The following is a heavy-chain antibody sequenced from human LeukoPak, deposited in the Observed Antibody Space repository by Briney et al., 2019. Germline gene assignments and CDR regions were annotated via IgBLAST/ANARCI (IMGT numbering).Heavy chain of an antibody. CDR3: AKNGPDYIWGNYLDY. D-gene: IGHD3-16*01. CDR1: GFTFSTYG. J-gene: IGHJ4*02. Sequence: GGSLRLSCAAAGFTFSTYGMHWVRQAPGKGLGWVAFIRYDGNNKYYADSVKGRFTISRDNSENMLCLEMKSLRPEDTAVYYCAKNGPDYIWGNYLDYWGQGTLVTVSS. V-gene: IGHV3-30*02. CDR2: IRYDGNNK.